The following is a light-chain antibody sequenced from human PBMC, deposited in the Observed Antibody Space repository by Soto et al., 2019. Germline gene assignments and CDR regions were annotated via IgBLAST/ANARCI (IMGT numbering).Light chain of an antibody. J-gene: IGKJ1*01. CDR2: GAS. CDR3: QHHNTCPWT. Sequence: EVVRSWSPATLPECLSARATLSCGASHSVSSSLAWYQQQPGHAPRLLISGASTRAAGIPARFSGSGSGTEFTLTISSLQSEDFAVYYCQHHNTCPWTFPQGTKVDVK. V-gene: IGKV3D-15*01. CDR1: HSVSSS.